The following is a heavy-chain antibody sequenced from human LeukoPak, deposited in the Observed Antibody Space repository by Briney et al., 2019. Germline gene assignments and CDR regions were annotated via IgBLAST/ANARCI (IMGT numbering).Heavy chain of an antibody. J-gene: IGHJ4*02. CDR1: GFTFSNAW. D-gene: IGHD1-26*01. CDR2: MHYSGNT. Sequence: GSLRLSCAASGFTFSNAWMSWIRQPPGKGLEWIGYMHYSGNTNYNPSLKSRVTMSVDTSKNQFSLKLTSVTAADTAVYYCASSLFGGSYSLAYWGQGTLVTVSS. V-gene: IGHV4-59*01. CDR3: ASSLFGGSYSLAY.